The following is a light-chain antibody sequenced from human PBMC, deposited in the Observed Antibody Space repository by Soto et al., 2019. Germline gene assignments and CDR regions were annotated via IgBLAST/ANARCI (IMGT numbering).Light chain of an antibody. CDR3: QSYDSSLSVV. J-gene: IGLJ3*02. Sequence: VVTQPPSVSGAPGQRVTISCTGSSSNIGAGYDVHWYQQLPGTAPKLLIYGNSNRPSGVPDRFSGSKSGTSASLAITGLQAEDEAGYYCQSYDSSLSVVFGGGTKVTVL. CDR1: SSNIGAGYD. V-gene: IGLV1-40*01. CDR2: GNS.